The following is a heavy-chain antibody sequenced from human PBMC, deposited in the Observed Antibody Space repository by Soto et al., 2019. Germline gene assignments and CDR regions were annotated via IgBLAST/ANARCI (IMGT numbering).Heavy chain of an antibody. CDR2: ISYDGSNK. V-gene: IGHV3-30*03. Sequence: GGSLRLSCAASGFTFSSYGMHWVRQAPGKGLEWVAVISYDGSNKYYADSVKGRFTISRDNSKNTLYLQMNSLRAEDTAVYYCARLGGHYDFWSGYNYYYMDVWGKGTTVTVSS. CDR3: ARLGGHYDFWSGYNYYYMDV. D-gene: IGHD3-3*01. CDR1: GFTFSSYG. J-gene: IGHJ6*03.